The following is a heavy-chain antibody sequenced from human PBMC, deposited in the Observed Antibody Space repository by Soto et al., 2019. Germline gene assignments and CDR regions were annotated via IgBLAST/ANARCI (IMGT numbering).Heavy chain of an antibody. CDR3: AKDARVDGDSDSDY. J-gene: IGHJ4*02. V-gene: IGHV3-23*01. CDR2: IYGNGGGT. Sequence: PGGSLRHSCAGAGFTFSTYSMNWVRQAPGKGLEWVSGIYGNGGGTFYADSVKGRFTISTDNSKNTLYLQMNSLRAEDTAVYFCAKDARVDGDSDSDYWRQGTLVTVSS. CDR1: GFTFSTYS. D-gene: IGHD2-15*01.